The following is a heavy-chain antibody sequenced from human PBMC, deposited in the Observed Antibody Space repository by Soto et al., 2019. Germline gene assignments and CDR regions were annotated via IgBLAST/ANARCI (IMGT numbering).Heavy chain of an antibody. CDR1: GYTFTSYA. CDR2: INAGNGNT. CDR3: ARDQGITGTNYGMDV. J-gene: IGHJ6*02. D-gene: IGHD1-20*01. V-gene: IGHV1-3*01. Sequence: QVQLVQSGAEVKKPGASVKVSCKASGYTFTSYAMHWVRQAPGQRLEWMGWINAGNGNTKYSQKFQGRVTITRDTSASTAYMELSSLRSEDTAVYYCARDQGITGTNYGMDVWGQGTTVTVSS.